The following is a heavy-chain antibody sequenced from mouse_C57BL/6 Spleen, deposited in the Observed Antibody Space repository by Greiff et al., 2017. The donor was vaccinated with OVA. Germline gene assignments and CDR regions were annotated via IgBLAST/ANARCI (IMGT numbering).Heavy chain of an antibody. D-gene: IGHD1-1*01. Sequence: EVQGVESGGGLVQPGGSLSLSCAASGFTFTDYYMSWVRQPPGKALEWLGFIRNKANGYTTEYSASVKGRFTISRDNSQSILYLQMHALRAEDSATYYCARSNYYGSVLDYWGQGTTLTVSS. CDR1: GFTFTDYY. J-gene: IGHJ2*01. CDR2: IRNKANGYTT. CDR3: ARSNYYGSVLDY. V-gene: IGHV7-3*01.